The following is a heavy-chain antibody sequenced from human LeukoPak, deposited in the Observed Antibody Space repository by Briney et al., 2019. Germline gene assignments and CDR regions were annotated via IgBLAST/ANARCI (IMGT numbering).Heavy chain of an antibody. V-gene: IGHV3-30-3*01. CDR2: MSYDGSNR. J-gene: IGHJ4*02. CDR1: GFTFSSYA. CDR3: ARDRAYSYGFLWY. D-gene: IGHD5-18*01. Sequence: PGGSLRLSCAASGFTFSSYAMHWVRQAPGKGLEWVAVMSYDGSNRYYADSVKGRFTISRDNSKNTLYLQMNSLRAEDTAVYYCARDRAYSYGFLWYWGQGTLVTVSS.